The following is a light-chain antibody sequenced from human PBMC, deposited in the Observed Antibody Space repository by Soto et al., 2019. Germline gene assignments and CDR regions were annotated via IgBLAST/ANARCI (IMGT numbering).Light chain of an antibody. Sequence: EIVMTQSPATLSVSPGERATLSCRASQSVSSNLAWYQQKPGQAPRLLIYGASTRAPGIPARFSGSGSGTEFTLTIRSLQSEDFAVYYCQQYNTWPPWTFGQGIKVEIK. CDR3: QQYNTWPPWT. CDR1: QSVSSN. J-gene: IGKJ1*01. V-gene: IGKV3-15*01. CDR2: GAS.